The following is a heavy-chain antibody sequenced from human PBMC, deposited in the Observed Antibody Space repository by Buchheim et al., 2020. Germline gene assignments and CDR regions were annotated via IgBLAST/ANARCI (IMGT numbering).Heavy chain of an antibody. Sequence: QLVESGGGVVQPGRSLRLSCAASGFTFSSYAMHWVRQAPGKGLEWVALIWYDGGNKYYADSVRGRFTISRDNSKNTLYLQMNSLRAEDTAVYYCAKRAWFGELFDYWGQGTL. CDR3: AKRAWFGELFDY. J-gene: IGHJ4*02. CDR2: IWYDGGNK. CDR1: GFTFSSYA. V-gene: IGHV3-33*06. D-gene: IGHD3-10*01.